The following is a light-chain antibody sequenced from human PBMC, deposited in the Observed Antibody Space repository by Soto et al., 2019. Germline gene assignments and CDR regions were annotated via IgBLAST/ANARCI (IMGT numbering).Light chain of an antibody. CDR1: QNISSY. CDR3: LQSYSTPP. Sequence: DIQMTQSPSSLSASLGDRVTITCRASQNISSYLNWYQQKPGKAPKLLIYAATSLQSGVPSRFSGSGSGTDFTLTISSLQPEDFATYYCLQSYSTPPFGGGTKVEIK. J-gene: IGKJ4*01. V-gene: IGKV1-39*01. CDR2: AAT.